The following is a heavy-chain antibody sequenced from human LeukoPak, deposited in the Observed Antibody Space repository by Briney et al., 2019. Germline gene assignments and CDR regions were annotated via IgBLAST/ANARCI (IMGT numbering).Heavy chain of an antibody. D-gene: IGHD2-2*01. CDR2: ISAYIGNT. V-gene: IGHV1-18*01. CDR3: ARDSGIYCSSTSCYGWFDP. CDR1: GYTFSSYG. J-gene: IGHJ5*02. Sequence: ASVRVSCKASGYTFSSYGISWVRQAPGQGLEWVGWISAYIGNTNYAQKLQDRVTLTTETSTTTAYMELRSLRIDDTAVYYCARDSGIYCSSTSCYGWFDPWGQGTLVTVSS.